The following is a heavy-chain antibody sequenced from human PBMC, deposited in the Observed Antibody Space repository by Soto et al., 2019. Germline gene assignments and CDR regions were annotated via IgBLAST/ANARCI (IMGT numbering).Heavy chain of an antibody. CDR3: ARDPRPCSRTSWDNWFDP. CDR1: GGTFSSYA. J-gene: IGHJ5*02. CDR2: IIPIFGTA. D-gene: IGHD2-2*01. Sequence: QVQLVQSGAEVKKPGSSVKVSCKASGGTFSSYAISWVRQAPGQGLEWMGGIIPIFGTANYAQKFQVRVTITADESTSTAYMELSILRSEDAAVYYCARDPRPCSRTSWDNWFDPWGQGTLVTVSS. V-gene: IGHV1-69*01.